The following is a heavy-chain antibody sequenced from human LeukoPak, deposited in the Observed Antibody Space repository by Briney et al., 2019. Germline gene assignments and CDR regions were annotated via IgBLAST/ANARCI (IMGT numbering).Heavy chain of an antibody. V-gene: IGHV6-1*01. CDR2: TYYRSKWYN. D-gene: IGHD1-26*01. J-gene: IGHJ4*02. CDR3: ARDGYSAIDY. Sequence: SQTLSLTCAISGDSVSSNSAAWNWIRQSPSRGLEWLGRTYYRSKWYNDYAVSVKSRITINPDTSKNQFSLKLTSVTAADTAVYYCARDGYSAIDYWGQGTLVTVSS. CDR1: GDSVSSNSAA.